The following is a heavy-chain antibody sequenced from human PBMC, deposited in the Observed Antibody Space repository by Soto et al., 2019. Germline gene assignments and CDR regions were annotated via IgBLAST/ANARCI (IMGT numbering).Heavy chain of an antibody. CDR1: GFTFSTYS. CDR2: ISSSSYI. V-gene: IGHV3-21*06. Sequence: GGSLRLSCAASGFTFSTYSMNWVRQAPGKGLEWVSSISSSSYIYYADSVKGRFTISRDNVKNSLYLQMNSLRAEDTAVYYCARDSVQNTVNPFYYNYGMDVWGQGPTVTVSS. D-gene: IGHD4-4*01. J-gene: IGHJ6*02. CDR3: ARDSVQNTVNPFYYNYGMDV.